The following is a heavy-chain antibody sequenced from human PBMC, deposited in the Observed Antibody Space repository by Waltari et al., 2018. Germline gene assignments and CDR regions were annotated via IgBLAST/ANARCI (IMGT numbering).Heavy chain of an antibody. D-gene: IGHD3-9*01. J-gene: IGHJ3*01. Sequence: QVQLVQSGAEMRKPGASVRVSCKPSQNIFTVSYIHWVRQAPGQGLVWMGWINPNTGGTNYAQEFQGRVTMTSDTSIRTVYMDLITLKSDDTAVYYCATQMYDTWTVDLWGQGTLVSVSS. V-gene: IGHV1-2*02. CDR2: INPNTGGT. CDR3: ATQMYDTWTVDL. CDR1: QNIFTVSY.